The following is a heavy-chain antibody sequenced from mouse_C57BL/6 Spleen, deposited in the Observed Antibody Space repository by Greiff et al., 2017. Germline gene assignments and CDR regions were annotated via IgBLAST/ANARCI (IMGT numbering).Heavy chain of an antibody. CDR2: INPGSGGT. J-gene: IGHJ1*03. V-gene: IGHV1-54*01. CDR3: ARSLYYGNYVGYFDV. D-gene: IGHD2-1*01. Sequence: QVQLQQSGAELVRPGTSVKVSCKASGYAFTNYLIEWVKQRPGQGLEWIGVINPGSGGTNYNEKFKGKATLTADKSSSTAYMQLSSLTSEDSAVYFCARSLYYGNYVGYFDVWGTGTTVTVSS. CDR1: GYAFTNYL.